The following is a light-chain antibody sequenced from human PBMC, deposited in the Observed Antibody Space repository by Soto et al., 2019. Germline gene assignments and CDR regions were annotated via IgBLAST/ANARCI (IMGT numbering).Light chain of an antibody. V-gene: IGLV2-8*01. CDR1: KNDIGVYDF. Sequence: QSALTQPPSASGSPGQSVTISCTGTKNDIGVYDFVSWYQHHPGKAPRLIIYEVVQQASGVPDRFSGSKSGNTASLTVSGLKAADEADYFCRSYAGSNTYVFGSGTKV. J-gene: IGLJ1*01. CDR3: RSYAGSNTYV. CDR2: EVV.